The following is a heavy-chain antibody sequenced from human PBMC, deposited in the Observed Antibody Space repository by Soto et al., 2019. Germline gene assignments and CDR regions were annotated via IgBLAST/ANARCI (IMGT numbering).Heavy chain of an antibody. J-gene: IGHJ4*02. CDR2: FDPEDGET. CDR3: ATTEGLLDCTNGVCYRPPIDY. CDR1: GYTLTELS. D-gene: IGHD2-8*01. Sequence: ASVKVSCKVSGYTLTELSMHWVRQAPGKGLEWMGGFDPEDGETIYAQKFQGRVTMTEDTSTDTAYMELSSLRSEDTAVYYCATTEGLLDCTNGVCYRPPIDYWGQGTLVTVSS. V-gene: IGHV1-24*01.